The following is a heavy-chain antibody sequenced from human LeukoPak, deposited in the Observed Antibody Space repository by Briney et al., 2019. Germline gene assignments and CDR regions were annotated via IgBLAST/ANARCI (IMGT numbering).Heavy chain of an antibody. V-gene: IGHV3-23*01. CDR1: GFTFSSYA. CDR3: AKASPYSSTWYSPNFDY. Sequence: GGSLRLSCAASGFTFSSYAMGWVRQASGKGLEWVSTISGSDGRTDYADSVKGRFTIYRDNFRNTLYLQMNSLRAEDTAIYYCAKASPYSSTWYSPNFDYWGQGALVTVSS. J-gene: IGHJ4*02. D-gene: IGHD6-13*01. CDR2: ISGSDGRT.